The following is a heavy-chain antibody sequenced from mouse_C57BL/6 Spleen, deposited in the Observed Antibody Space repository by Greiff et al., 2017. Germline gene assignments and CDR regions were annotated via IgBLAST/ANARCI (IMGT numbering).Heavy chain of an antibody. Sequence: EVQVVESGGGLVKPGGSLKLSCAASGFTFSSYAMSWVRQTPEKRLEWVATISDGGSYTYYPDNVKGRFTISRDNAKNNLYLQMSSLKSEDTAMYYCARQQSAVVTTGIAYWGEGTLVTVSA. V-gene: IGHV5-4*01. D-gene: IGHD2-12*01. CDR2: ISDGGSYT. CDR3: ARQQSAVVTTGIAY. J-gene: IGHJ3*01. CDR1: GFTFSSYA.